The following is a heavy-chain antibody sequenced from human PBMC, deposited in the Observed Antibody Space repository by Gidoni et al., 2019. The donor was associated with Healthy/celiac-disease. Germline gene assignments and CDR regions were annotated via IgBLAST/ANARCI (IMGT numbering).Heavy chain of an antibody. J-gene: IGHJ6*02. D-gene: IGHD2-21*01. CDR1: GGSFSGYY. Sequence: QVQLQQWGAGLLKPSETLSLTCAVYGGSFSGYYWSWIRQPPGKGLEWIGEINHSGSTNYNPSLKSRVTISVDTSKNQFSLKLSSVTAADTAVYYCARGSYCGGDCYSTIYYYYYGMDVWGQGTTVTVSS. CDR3: ARGSYCGGDCYSTIYYYYYGMDV. V-gene: IGHV4-34*01. CDR2: INHSGST.